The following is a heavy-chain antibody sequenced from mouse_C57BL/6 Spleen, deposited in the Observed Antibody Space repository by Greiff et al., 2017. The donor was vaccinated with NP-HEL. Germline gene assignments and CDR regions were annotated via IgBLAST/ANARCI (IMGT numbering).Heavy chain of an antibody. Sequence: EVMLVESGGGLVQPGGSLSLSCAASGFTFTDYYMSWVRQPPGKALEWLGFIRNKANGYTTEYSASVKGRFTISRDNSQSILYRQMNALRAEDSATYYCARSSHYYGSSDYWGQGTTLTVSS. CDR1: GFTFTDYY. V-gene: IGHV7-3*01. J-gene: IGHJ2*01. CDR2: IRNKANGYTT. CDR3: ARSSHYYGSSDY. D-gene: IGHD1-1*01.